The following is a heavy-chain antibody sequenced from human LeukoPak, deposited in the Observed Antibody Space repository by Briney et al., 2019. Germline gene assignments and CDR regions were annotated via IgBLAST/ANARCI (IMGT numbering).Heavy chain of an antibody. D-gene: IGHD2-15*01. CDR3: AREGGHCSGGSCYSLDAFDI. J-gene: IGHJ3*02. V-gene: IGHV4-39*07. CDR1: GGSISSSSYY. Sequence: SETLSLTRTVSGGSISSSSYYWGWIRQPPGKGLEWIGSIYYSGSTYYNPSLKSRVTISVDTSKNQFSLNLSSVTAADTAVYSCAREGGHCSGGSCYSLDAFDIWGLGTMVTVSS. CDR2: IYYSGST.